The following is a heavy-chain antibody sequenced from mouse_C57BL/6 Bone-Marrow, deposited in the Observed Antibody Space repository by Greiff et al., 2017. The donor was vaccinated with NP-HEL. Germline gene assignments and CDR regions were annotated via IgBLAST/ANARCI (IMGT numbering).Heavy chain of an antibody. V-gene: IGHV1-55*01. CDR1: GYTFTSYW. D-gene: IGHD2-5*01. CDR2: IYPGSGST. CDR3: ARSYSNYAWFAY. Sequence: QVQLQQPGAELVKPGASVKMSCKASGYTFTSYWITWVKQRPGQGLEWIGDIYPGSGSTNYNEKFKSKATRAVDTSSSTDYMHLSSLTSEDSAVYYCARSYSNYAWFAYWGQGTLVTVSA. J-gene: IGHJ3*01.